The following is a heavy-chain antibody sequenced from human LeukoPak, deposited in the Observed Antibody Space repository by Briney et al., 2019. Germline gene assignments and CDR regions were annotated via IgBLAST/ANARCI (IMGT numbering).Heavy chain of an antibody. D-gene: IGHD4-23*01. CDR1: VYTFTGYY. J-gene: IGHJ6*02. CDR2: INPNSGGT. CDR3: ARDRVTVVTPPYGMDV. V-gene: IGHV1-2*02. Sequence: ASVKGSCKASVYTFTGYYMHWVRQAPGQGLEWMGWINPNSGGTNYAQKFQGRVTMTRATSIRTAYMELSRLRSDDTAVYYCARDRVTVVTPPYGMDVWGQGTTVTVSS.